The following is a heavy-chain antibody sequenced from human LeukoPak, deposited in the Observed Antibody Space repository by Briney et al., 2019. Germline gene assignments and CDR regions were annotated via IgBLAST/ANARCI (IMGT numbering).Heavy chain of an antibody. CDR2: IYYSGST. J-gene: IGHJ3*02. V-gene: IGHV4-39*07. CDR3: ATSYSSSWYWVGGAFDI. D-gene: IGHD6-13*01. Sequence: SETLSLTCTVSGGSISSSSYYWGWIRQPPGKGLEWIGSIYYSGSTYYNPSLKSRVTISVDTSKNQFSLKLSSVTAADTAVYCCATSYSSSWYWVGGAFDIWGQGTMVTVSS. CDR1: GGSISSSSYY.